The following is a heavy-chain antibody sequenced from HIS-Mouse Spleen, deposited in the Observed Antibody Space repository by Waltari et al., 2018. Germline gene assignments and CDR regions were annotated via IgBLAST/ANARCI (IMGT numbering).Heavy chain of an antibody. V-gene: IGHV3-30*03. Sequence: QVQLVESGGGVVQPGRSLRLSCAASGFTFSSYGMHWVRQAPGKGLEWVAVISYDGSNKYYADSVKGRFTISRDNSKNTLYLQMNSLRAEDTAVYYCARADYGDYGTDYWGQGTLVTVSS. J-gene: IGHJ4*02. CDR2: ISYDGSNK. CDR1: GFTFSSYG. D-gene: IGHD4-17*01. CDR3: ARADYGDYGTDY.